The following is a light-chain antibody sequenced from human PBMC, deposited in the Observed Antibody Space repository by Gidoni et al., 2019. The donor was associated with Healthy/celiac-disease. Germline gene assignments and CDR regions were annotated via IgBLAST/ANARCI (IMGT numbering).Light chain of an antibody. V-gene: IGKV3-11*01. CDR2: DAS. CDR3: HQRSNWPLYT. CDR1: QIVSSY. Sequence: EIVLTQSPATLSLSPVERATLSCRASQIVSSYLAWYQQKPGQAPRLLIYDASNRATGIPARFSGSGSWTDFTLTISSLEPEDFAVFYCHQRSNWPLYTFXQXTKLEIK. J-gene: IGKJ2*01.